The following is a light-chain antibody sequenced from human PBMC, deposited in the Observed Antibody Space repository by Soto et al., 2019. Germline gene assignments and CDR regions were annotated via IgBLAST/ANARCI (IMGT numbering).Light chain of an antibody. CDR3: LQRSDWRT. V-gene: IGKV3D-20*02. CDR1: QSVSSSF. CDR2: DAS. Sequence: EIVLTQSPGPLSLSPGERATLSCTASQSVSSSFLAWYQQRPGQAPRLLIYDASNRATGIPARFSGGGSGTVFTLTISRLEPEDFAVYYCLQRSDWRTFGRGTKVDIK. J-gene: IGKJ1*01.